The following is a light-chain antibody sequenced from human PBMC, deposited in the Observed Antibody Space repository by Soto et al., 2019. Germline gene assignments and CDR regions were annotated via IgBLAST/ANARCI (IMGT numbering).Light chain of an antibody. CDR2: WAS. V-gene: IGKV4-1*01. CDR1: QSVLYSSNNKNY. J-gene: IGKJ1*01. CDR3: QQSYSTPWT. Sequence: DIVMTQSPDSLAVSLGERATINCKSSQSVLYSSNNKNYLAWYQQKPGQPPKLLIYWASTRESGVPDRFSGSGSGTDFTLSISSLQAEDVALCYCQQSYSTPWTFGQGTKVEIK.